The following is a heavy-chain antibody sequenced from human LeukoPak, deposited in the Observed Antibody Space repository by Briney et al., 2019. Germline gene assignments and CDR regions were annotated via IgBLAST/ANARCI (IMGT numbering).Heavy chain of an antibody. D-gene: IGHD3-10*01. J-gene: IGHJ3*02. CDR1: VGTFTSYA. Sequence: ASVKVSCKASVGTFTSYAISWVRQAPGHGLEWMGGIIPIFGTANYAQKFQGRVTITADESTSTAYMELSSLRSEDTAVYYCARVGFRGSSDAFDIWGQGTMVTVSS. CDR2: IIPIFGTA. V-gene: IGHV1-69*13. CDR3: ARVGFRGSSDAFDI.